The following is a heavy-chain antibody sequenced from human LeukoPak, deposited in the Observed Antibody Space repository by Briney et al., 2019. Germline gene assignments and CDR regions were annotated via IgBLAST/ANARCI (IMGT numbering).Heavy chain of an antibody. Sequence: SETLSLTCAVYGGSFSGYYWSWIRQPPGKGLEWIGEINHSGSTNYNPSPKSRVTISVDTSKNQFSLKLSSVTAADTAVYYCARGLVGSEADILTGYYCYFDYWGQGTLVTVSS. D-gene: IGHD3-9*01. CDR1: GGSFSGYY. CDR3: ARGLVGSEADILTGYYCYFDY. J-gene: IGHJ4*02. CDR2: INHSGST. V-gene: IGHV4-34*01.